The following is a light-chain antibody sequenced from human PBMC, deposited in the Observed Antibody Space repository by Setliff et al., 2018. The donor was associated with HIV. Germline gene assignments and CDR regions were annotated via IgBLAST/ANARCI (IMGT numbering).Light chain of an antibody. CDR2: EVN. CDR3: NSYTSTNTYV. J-gene: IGLJ1*01. CDR1: SSDVGGYDY. V-gene: IGLV2-14*03. Sequence: QSVLSQPASVSGSPGQSITISCTGRSSDVGGYDYVSWYQQYPGKALKLMIYEVNNRPSGVSNRFSGSKSGNSASLTISGLQTEDEADYYCNSYTSTNTYVFGTGTKVT.